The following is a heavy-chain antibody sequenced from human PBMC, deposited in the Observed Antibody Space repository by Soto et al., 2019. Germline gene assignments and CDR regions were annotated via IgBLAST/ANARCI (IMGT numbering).Heavy chain of an antibody. CDR1: GGSISSGGYY. V-gene: IGHV4-31*03. Sequence: QVQLQESGPGLVKPSQTLSLTCTVSGGSISSGGYYWSWIRQHPGKGLEWIGYIYYSGSTYYNPSLKSRVTISVDTSKNQFSLKLSSVTAADTAVYYCVTERGGYSGYAARWFDPWGQGTLVTVSS. D-gene: IGHD5-12*01. CDR2: IYYSGST. J-gene: IGHJ5*02. CDR3: VTERGGYSGYAARWFDP.